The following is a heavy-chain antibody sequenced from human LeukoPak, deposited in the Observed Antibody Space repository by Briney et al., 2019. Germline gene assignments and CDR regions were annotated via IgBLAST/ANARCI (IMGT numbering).Heavy chain of an antibody. CDR1: GYTFTDYY. Sequence: ASVKVSCKASGYTFTDYYMHWVRQAPGQGLEWMGWINPNSGGTNYAQKFQGRVTMTRDTSISTAYMELSRLRSDDTAVYYCAREAVTQSYSDAFDIWGQGTMVTVSS. V-gene: IGHV1-2*02. CDR3: AREAVTQSYSDAFDI. CDR2: INPNSGGT. D-gene: IGHD4-23*01. J-gene: IGHJ3*02.